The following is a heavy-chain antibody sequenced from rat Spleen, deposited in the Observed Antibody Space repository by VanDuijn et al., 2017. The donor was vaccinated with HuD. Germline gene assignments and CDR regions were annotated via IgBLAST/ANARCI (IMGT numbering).Heavy chain of an antibody. Sequence: QVQLKESGPGLVQPSQTLSLTCTVSGFSLRRYGVIWVRQPPGKGLEWMGAIWSGGSTDYNSALKSRLSISRDTSKSQVFLKMNSLQTEDTAIYFCTSPFRWFAYWGQGTLVTVSS. CDR1: GFSLRRYG. J-gene: IGHJ3*01. V-gene: IGHV2-15*01. CDR3: TSPFRWFAY. CDR2: IWSGGST.